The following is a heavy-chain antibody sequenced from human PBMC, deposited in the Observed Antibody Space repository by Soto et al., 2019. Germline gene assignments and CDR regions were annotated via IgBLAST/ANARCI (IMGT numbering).Heavy chain of an antibody. CDR1: GFTFSSYG. V-gene: IGHV3-30*18. J-gene: IGHJ4*02. Sequence: GGSLELSCAASGFTFSSYGMPWVRQAPGKGLEWVAVISYDGSNKYYADSVKGRFTISRDNSKNTLYLQMNSLRAEDTAVYYCANSLGYCSGGSCYDDYFDYWGQGTLVTVSS. CDR3: ANSLGYCSGGSCYDDYFDY. D-gene: IGHD2-15*01. CDR2: ISYDGSNK.